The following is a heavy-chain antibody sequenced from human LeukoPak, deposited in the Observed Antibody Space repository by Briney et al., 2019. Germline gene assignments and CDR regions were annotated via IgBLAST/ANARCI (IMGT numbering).Heavy chain of an antibody. CDR3: ARGGSSHIEFDY. J-gene: IGHJ4*02. CDR2: IIPIFGTA. CDR1: GGTFSSYA. Sequence: ASVKVSCKASGGTFSSYAISWVRQAPGQGLEWMGGIIPIFGTANYAQKFQGRVTITADESTSTAYMELSSLRSEDTAMYYCARGGSSHIEFDYWGQGTLVTVSS. V-gene: IGHV1-69*13. D-gene: IGHD2-15*01.